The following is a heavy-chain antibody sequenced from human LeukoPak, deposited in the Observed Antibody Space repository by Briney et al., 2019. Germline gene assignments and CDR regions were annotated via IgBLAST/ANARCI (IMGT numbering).Heavy chain of an antibody. CDR3: AKRSLLWFGELFEGDAFDI. J-gene: IGHJ3*02. D-gene: IGHD3-10*01. CDR2: ISGSGGST. Sequence: GGSLRLSCAASGFTFSSYALSWVRQAPGKGLEWVSAISGSGGSTYYADSVKGRFTISRDTSKNTLYLQMNSLRAEDTAVYYCAKRSLLWFGELFEGDAFDIWGQGTMVTVSS. CDR1: GFTFSSYA. V-gene: IGHV3-23*01.